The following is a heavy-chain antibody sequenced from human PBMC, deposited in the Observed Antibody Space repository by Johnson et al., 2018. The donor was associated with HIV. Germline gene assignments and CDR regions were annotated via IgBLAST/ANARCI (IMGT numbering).Heavy chain of an antibody. Sequence: VQLVESGGGVVQPGRSLRLSCAASGFTFCSYAMHWVRQAPGKGLEWVGRINSKTDGGTSKADGGTTDYAAPVKGRFTISRDDSKNTQYLQMNSLKTEDTAVYYCTTDWVDYYDSSGYFYDAFDIWGLGTLVTVSS. V-gene: IGHV3-15*01. D-gene: IGHD3-22*01. CDR1: GFTFCSYA. CDR2: INSKTDGGTSKADGGTT. CDR3: TTDWVDYYDSSGYFYDAFDI. J-gene: IGHJ3*02.